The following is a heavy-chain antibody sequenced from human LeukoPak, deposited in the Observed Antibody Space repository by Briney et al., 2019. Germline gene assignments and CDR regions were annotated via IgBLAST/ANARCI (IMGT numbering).Heavy chain of an antibody. J-gene: IGHJ5*02. CDR2: IRSDGSRK. Sequence: PGGSLSLSCAPSGFTFSSYGTHWVRQAPDKGVEWVAFIRSDGSRKNYGDSVKGRFTISRDNSKNTRYLQMNSLRAEDTAVYYCAKVPSSSSWHWFDPWGQGTLVTVSS. CDR1: GFTFSSYG. CDR3: AKVPSSSSWHWFDP. D-gene: IGHD6-13*01. V-gene: IGHV3-30*02.